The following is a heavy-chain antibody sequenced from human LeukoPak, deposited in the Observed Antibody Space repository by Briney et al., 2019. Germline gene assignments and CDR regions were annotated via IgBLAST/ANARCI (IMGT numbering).Heavy chain of an antibody. V-gene: IGHV1-18*01. CDR1: GYIFSSYG. Sequence: ASVKVSCKASGYIFSSYGIIWVRQAPGQGLEWMGWISGYNGNTNYAQKFQGRVTMTTDTSTSTAYMGLRSLRSDDTAVYYCARGLELLGYDYWGQGILVTVSS. CDR3: ARGLELLGYDY. D-gene: IGHD1-7*01. CDR2: ISGYNGNT. J-gene: IGHJ4*02.